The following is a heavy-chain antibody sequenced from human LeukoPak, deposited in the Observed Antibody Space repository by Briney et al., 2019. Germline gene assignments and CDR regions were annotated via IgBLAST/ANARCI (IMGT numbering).Heavy chain of an antibody. D-gene: IGHD5-18*01. V-gene: IGHV3-49*04. CDR2: IRNKAYGGST. CDR3: TREVRRGYSYGIDY. CDR1: GFTFGDYA. J-gene: IGHJ4*02. Sequence: GGSLRLSCTASGFTFGDYAMSWVRQAPGKGLEWVGFIRNKAYGGSTEYAASVKGRFTISRDDSKSIAYLQMNSLKTEDTAVYYCTREVRRGYSYGIDYWGQGTLVTVSS.